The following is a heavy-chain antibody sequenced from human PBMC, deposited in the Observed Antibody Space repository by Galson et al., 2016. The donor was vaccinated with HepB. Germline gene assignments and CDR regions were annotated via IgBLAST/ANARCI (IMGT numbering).Heavy chain of an antibody. CDR3: ARHPARTYDFWDSDYASDYYGMDV. V-gene: IGHV5-51*01. CDR1: GYGITAHW. Sequence: QSGAEVKKSGESLKISCKSSGYGITAHWIGWVRQVPGKGLEWMGLIYSGNSDTRYSPSFQGQVTMSVDKSISTAYLQWSSLKASDTAMYYCARHPARTYDFWDSDYASDYYGMDVWGQGTTVIVSS. J-gene: IGHJ6*02. CDR2: IYSGNSDT. D-gene: IGHD3-3*01.